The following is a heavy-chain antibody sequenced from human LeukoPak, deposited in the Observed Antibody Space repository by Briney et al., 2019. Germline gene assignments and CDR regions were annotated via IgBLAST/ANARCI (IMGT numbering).Heavy chain of an antibody. J-gene: IGHJ4*02. CDR2: MSYDGSDK. D-gene: IGHD3-10*01. V-gene: IGHV3-30*18. CDR1: GFTFSNYG. CDR3: AKIETEMGRGVVYPHLDY. Sequence: AGGSLRLSCAASGFTFSNYGMFWVRQAPGKGLEWVAIMSYDGSDKYYADSVKGRFTISRDNSKNTLYLQMNSLRVEDTAVYYCAKIETEMGRGVVYPHLDYWGQGTLVTVSS.